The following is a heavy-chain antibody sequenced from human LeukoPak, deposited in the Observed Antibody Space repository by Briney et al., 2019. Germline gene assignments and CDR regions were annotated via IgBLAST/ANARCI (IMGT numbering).Heavy chain of an antibody. CDR1: GFTSSSYA. CDR2: ISGSGGRT. Sequence: PGGSLTLSCATSGFTSSSYAMSWVRQAPGKGLEWVSGISGSGGRTYYADSVKGRFTISRDNSKNTLYLQMNSLRADDTAVYYCAKDAVTALAGYYYYMDVWGKGTMVTVSS. CDR3: AKDAVTALAGYYYYMDV. J-gene: IGHJ6*03. V-gene: IGHV3-23*01. D-gene: IGHD6-19*01.